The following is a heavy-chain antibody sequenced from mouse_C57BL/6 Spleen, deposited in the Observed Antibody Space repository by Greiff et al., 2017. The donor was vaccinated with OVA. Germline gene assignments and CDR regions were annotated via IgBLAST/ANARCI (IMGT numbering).Heavy chain of an antibody. CDR3: ARRGYYSNYEGAMDY. V-gene: IGHV8-12*01. Sequence: QVQLKESGPGILQSSQTLSLTCSSSGFSLSTSGMGVSWIRQPSGKGLEWLAHIYWDADKRYNPSLKRRLTISKDTSRNQVFLKITSVDTADTATYYCARRGYYSNYEGAMDYWGQGTSVTVSS. J-gene: IGHJ4*01. D-gene: IGHD2-5*01. CDR2: IYWDADK. CDR1: GFSLSTSGMG.